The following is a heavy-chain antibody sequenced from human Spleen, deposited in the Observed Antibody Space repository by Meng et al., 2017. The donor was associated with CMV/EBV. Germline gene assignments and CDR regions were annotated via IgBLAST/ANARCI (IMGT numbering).Heavy chain of an antibody. V-gene: IGHV1-2*02. CDR3: ARLYSIFGWFDP. CDR2: INPNSGGT. D-gene: IGHD4-11*01. CDR1: GYTFTGYS. Sequence: ASVKVSCKASGYTFTGYSIHWVRQAPGQGLEWMGWINPNSGGTNYAQKFQGRVTLTRDTSISTAYMDLSRLTSDDTAVYYCARLYSIFGWFDPWGQGTLVTVSS. J-gene: IGHJ5*02.